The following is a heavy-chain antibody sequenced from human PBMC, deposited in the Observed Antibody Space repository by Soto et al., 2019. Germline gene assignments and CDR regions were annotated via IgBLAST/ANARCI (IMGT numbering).Heavy chain of an antibody. Sequence: QVQLHQWGAGLLKPSETLSLTCAVSGGSFSGYFWGWIRQPPGKGLEWIGEVNYGGSTNYTPSLKVRLTMAVDTYKNQVSLRLTSVTAADTAVYFCVRGGLSGSSWYYFDFWGQGSLVAVSS. CDR2: VNYGGST. CDR1: GGSFSGYF. J-gene: IGHJ4*02. CDR3: VRGGLSGSSWYYFDF. V-gene: IGHV4-34*01. D-gene: IGHD6-13*01.